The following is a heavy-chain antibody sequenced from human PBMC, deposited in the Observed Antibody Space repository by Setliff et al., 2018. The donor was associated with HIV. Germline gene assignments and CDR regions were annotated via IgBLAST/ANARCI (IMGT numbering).Heavy chain of an antibody. V-gene: IGHV4-59*11. CDR3: ARDKSFKDEDIGGYYLVNYFDP. CDR2: FYYSDRI. D-gene: IGHD3-22*01. J-gene: IGHJ5*02. CDR1: GDSIESHY. Sequence: KASETLSLTCSVSGDSIESHYWSWIRQPPGKGLEWIGTFYYSDRIKYNPSLNGRVAFSVDASTNQFSLDLSSVTAADTAVYFCARDKSFKDEDIGGYYLVNYFDPWGQGTLVTVSS.